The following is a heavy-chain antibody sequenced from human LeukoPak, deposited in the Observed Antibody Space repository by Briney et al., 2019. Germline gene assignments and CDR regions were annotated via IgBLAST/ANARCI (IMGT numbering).Heavy chain of an antibody. CDR3: AKDRDRVTDAFDY. J-gene: IGHJ4*02. CDR2: ISGSGGST. CDR1: GFTFSSYA. V-gene: IGHV3-23*01. Sequence: GRSLRLSCAASGFTFSSYAMSWVRQAPGKGLEWVSAISGSGGSTYYADSVKGRFTISRDNSKNTLYLQMNSLRAEDTAVYYCAKDRDRVTDAFDYWGQGTLVTVSS. D-gene: IGHD2-21*02.